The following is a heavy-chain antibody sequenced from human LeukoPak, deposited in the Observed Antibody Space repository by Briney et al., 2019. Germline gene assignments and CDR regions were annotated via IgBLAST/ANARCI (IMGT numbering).Heavy chain of an antibody. V-gene: IGHV1-18*04. CDR3: SLGYCSGGSCYYDY. Sequence: GASVKVSCKASGYTFTSYVISWVRQAPGQGLEWMGWISAYNGNTNYAQKLQGRVTMTTDTSTSTAYRELRSLRSDDTAVYYCSLGYCSGGSCYYDYWGQGTLVTVSS. J-gene: IGHJ4*02. CDR2: ISAYNGNT. D-gene: IGHD2-15*01. CDR1: GYTFTSYV.